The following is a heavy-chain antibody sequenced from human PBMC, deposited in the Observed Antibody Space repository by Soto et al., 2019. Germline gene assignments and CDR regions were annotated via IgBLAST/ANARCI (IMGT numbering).Heavy chain of an antibody. CDR2: IIPIFGTA. V-gene: IGHV1-69*13. CDR1: GGTFSSYA. J-gene: IGHJ6*02. CDR3: ASRTYYDFWSGYYFDYYYYGMDV. Sequence: ASVKVSCKASGGTFSSYAISWVRQAPGQGLEWMGGIIPIFGTANYAQKFQGRVTITADESTSTAYMELSSLRSEDTAVYYCASRTYYDFWSGYYFDYYYYGMDVWGQGTTGTVS. D-gene: IGHD3-3*01.